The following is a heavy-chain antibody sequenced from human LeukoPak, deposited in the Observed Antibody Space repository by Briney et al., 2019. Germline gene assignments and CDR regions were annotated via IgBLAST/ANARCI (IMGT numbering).Heavy chain of an antibody. CDR1: GYTLSQLS. J-gene: IGHJ4*02. Sequence: ASVKVSCKVSGYTLSQLSIHWVRQAPGKGLEWMGGFRPEDGETIYAQKFQGRVTMTEDTSTDTAYMDLRSLRPDDTAVYYCAATPTMTMIVVNILRFDSWGQGTLITVSS. D-gene: IGHD3-22*01. CDR2: FRPEDGET. CDR3: AATPTMTMIVVNILRFDS. V-gene: IGHV1-24*01.